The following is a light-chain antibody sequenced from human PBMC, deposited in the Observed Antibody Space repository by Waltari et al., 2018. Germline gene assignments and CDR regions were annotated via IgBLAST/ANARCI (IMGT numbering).Light chain of an antibody. Sequence: EIVLTQSPATLSLSPGERATLSCRASQSVSTYLGWYQQKPGQAPRLLIYDASNRATGIPARFSGSGSGTDFTLTISSLEPEDFAVYYCRQRSNWPLTFGGGTKVKIK. V-gene: IGKV3-11*01. CDR2: DAS. CDR3: RQRSNWPLT. CDR1: QSVSTY. J-gene: IGKJ4*01.